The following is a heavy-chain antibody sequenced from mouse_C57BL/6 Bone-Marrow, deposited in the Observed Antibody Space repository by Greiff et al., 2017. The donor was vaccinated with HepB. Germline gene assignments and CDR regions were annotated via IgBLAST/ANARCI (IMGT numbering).Heavy chain of an antibody. V-gene: IGHV1-59*01. CDR1: GYTFTSYW. CDR2: IDPSDSYT. J-gene: IGHJ2*01. D-gene: IGHD1-1*01. CDR3: ASSYYYGLDY. Sequence: QVQLQQPGAELVRPGTSVKLSCKASGYTFTSYWMHWVKQRPGQGLEWIGVIDPSDSYTNYNQKFKGKATLTVDTSSSTAYMQLSSLTSEDSAVYYCASSYYYGLDYWGRGTTLTVSS.